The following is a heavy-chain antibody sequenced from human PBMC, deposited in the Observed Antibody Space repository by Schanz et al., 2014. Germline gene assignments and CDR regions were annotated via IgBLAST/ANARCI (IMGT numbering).Heavy chain of an antibody. CDR3: ATIGVNDYWRFGLDL. CDR1: GGTFTSYA. J-gene: IGHJ6*02. V-gene: IGHV1-69*04. Sequence: QVQLVQSGAEVRKPGSSVRVSCKASGGTFTSYAFSWVRQAPGQGLEWMGRIIPIVDITNYAQKFLGRVTITADKSARTAYMELKSLRSADTAVYYCATIGVNDYWRFGLDLWGQGTTVTVSS. D-gene: IGHD3-16*01. CDR2: IIPIVDIT.